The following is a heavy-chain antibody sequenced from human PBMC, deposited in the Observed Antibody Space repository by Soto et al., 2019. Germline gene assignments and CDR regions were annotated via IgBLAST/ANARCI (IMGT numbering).Heavy chain of an antibody. CDR1: GFTFSSYG. CDR3: AKDGVVVPAPYYFDY. Sequence: GGSLRLSCAASGFTFSSYGMHWVRQAPGKGLEWVAVISYDGSNRYYADSVKGRFTISRDNSKNTLYLQMNSLRAEDTAVYYCAKDGVVVPAPYYFDYWGQGTLVTVSS. J-gene: IGHJ4*02. V-gene: IGHV3-30*18. D-gene: IGHD2-2*01. CDR2: ISYDGSNR.